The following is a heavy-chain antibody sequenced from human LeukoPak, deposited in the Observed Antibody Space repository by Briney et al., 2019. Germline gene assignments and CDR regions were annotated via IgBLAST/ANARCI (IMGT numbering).Heavy chain of an antibody. D-gene: IGHD6-6*01. CDR2: ISGSGGST. CDR3: AKGGSSSDYYHYMDV. J-gene: IGHJ6*03. Sequence: GGSLRLSCAASGFTFSSYAMSWVRQAPGKGLEWVSAISGSGGSTYYADSVKGRFTISRDNSKNTLYLQMNSLRAEDTAVYYCAKGGSSSDYYHYMDVWGKGATVTVSS. V-gene: IGHV3-23*01. CDR1: GFTFSSYA.